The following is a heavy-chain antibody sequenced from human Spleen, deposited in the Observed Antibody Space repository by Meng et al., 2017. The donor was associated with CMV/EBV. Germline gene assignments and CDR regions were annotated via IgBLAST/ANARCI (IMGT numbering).Heavy chain of an antibody. D-gene: IGHD3-3*01. J-gene: IGHJ6*02. CDR3: ATGGTKDFWSGYYYYYYGMDG. CDR2: IRYDGSNK. CDR1: GFTFSTYS. V-gene: IGHV3-30*02. Sequence: GESLKISCAAPGFTFSTYSVNWVRQAPGKGLEWVAFIRYDGSNKYYADSVKGRFTISRDNYKNTLYLQMNSLRAEDTAVYYCATGGTKDFWSGYYYYYYGMDGWGQGTTVTVSS.